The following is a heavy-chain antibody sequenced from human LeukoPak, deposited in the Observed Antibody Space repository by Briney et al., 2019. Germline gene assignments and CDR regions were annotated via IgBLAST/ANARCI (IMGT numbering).Heavy chain of an antibody. CDR3: ARLRELPHPDY. J-gene: IGHJ4*02. V-gene: IGHV4-59*08. D-gene: IGHD1-26*01. CDR2: FYYSGST. Sequence: SETLSLTCTVSGGSISSYYWSWIRQPPGKGLEWIEDFYYSGSTNYNPSLKSRVTISVDTSKKQFSLKLTSVTSTDTAVYYCARLRELPHPDYWGQGTLVTVSS. CDR1: GGSISSYY.